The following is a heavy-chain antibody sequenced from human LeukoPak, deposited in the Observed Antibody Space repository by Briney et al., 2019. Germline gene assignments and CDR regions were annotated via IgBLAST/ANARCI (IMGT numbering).Heavy chain of an antibody. CDR3: ARDIHSVAFDI. J-gene: IGHJ3*02. Sequence: GGSLRLSCAASGFTFSTYAMNWVRQAPGKGLEWVSAVSDIGGRTFYADSVKGRFTISRDNAKRSVYLQMNSLGVEDTAVYYCARDIHSVAFDIWGQGTMVTVSS. V-gene: IGHV3-23*01. CDR2: VSDIGGRT. CDR1: GFTFSTYA.